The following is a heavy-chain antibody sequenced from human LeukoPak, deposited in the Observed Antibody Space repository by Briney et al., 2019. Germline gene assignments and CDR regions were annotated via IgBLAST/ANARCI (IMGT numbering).Heavy chain of an antibody. CDR2: ISTSGRST. CDR3: AKGLNAYGSGSYSHLDAFDI. J-gene: IGHJ3*02. CDR1: GFTLSSNY. V-gene: IGHV3-23*01. D-gene: IGHD3-10*01. Sequence: PGGSLRLSCAASGFTLSSNYMSWVRQAPGKGLEWVSTISTSGRSTYYAASVKGRFTTSRDNSKNTLFLQMNSLRAEDTAVYYCAKGLNAYGSGSYSHLDAFDIWGQGTMVTVSS.